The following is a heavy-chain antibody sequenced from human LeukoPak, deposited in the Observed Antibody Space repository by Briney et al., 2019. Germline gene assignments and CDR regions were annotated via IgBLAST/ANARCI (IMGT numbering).Heavy chain of an antibody. CDR1: GGSISSYY. V-gene: IGHV4-59*08. Sequence: KPSETLSLTCTLSGGSISSYYWSWIRQPPGKGLEWIGYIYYSGSTNYNPSLKSRVTISVDTSKNQFSLKLSSVTAADTAVYHCARQKHSNYVDYWGQGTLVTVSS. CDR3: ARQKHSNYVDY. CDR2: IYYSGST. J-gene: IGHJ4*02. D-gene: IGHD4-11*01.